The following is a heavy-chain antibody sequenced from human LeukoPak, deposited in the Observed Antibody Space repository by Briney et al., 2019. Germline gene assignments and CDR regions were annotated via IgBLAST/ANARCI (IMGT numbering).Heavy chain of an antibody. J-gene: IGHJ3*02. CDR3: ARDHISHDYVWGSYRYTGAFDI. Sequence: ASVKVSCKASGYTFTGYYMHWVRQAPGQGLEWMGWINPNSGGTNYAQKFQGRVTMTRDTSTSTVYMELSSLRSEDTAVYYCARDHISHDYVWGSYRYTGAFDIWGQGTMVTVSS. V-gene: IGHV1-2*02. CDR1: GYTFTGYY. D-gene: IGHD3-16*02. CDR2: INPNSGGT.